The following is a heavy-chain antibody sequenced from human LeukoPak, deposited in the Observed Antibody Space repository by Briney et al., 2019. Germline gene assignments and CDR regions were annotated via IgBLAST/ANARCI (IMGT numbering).Heavy chain of an antibody. Sequence: GGSLRLSCAASGFTFSSYAMSWVRQAPGKGLEWVSAISDSGNTYYADSVKGRFTISRDNSKNTLYLQINSLRAEDTAVYYCAKDQSGWLRHFDNWGRGTLVTVSS. D-gene: IGHD5-12*01. J-gene: IGHJ4*02. V-gene: IGHV3-23*01. CDR1: GFTFSSYA. CDR3: AKDQSGWLRHFDN. CDR2: ISDSGNT.